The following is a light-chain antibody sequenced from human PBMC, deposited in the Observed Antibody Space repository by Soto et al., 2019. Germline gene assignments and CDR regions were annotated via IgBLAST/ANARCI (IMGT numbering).Light chain of an antibody. CDR1: VGL. V-gene: IGLV2-23*01. J-gene: IGLJ1*01. CDR3: CLYVGGRTYG. Sequence: QSVLTQPASVSGSPGQSITISCTGTVGLVSWYQQHPGKVPKLIIYDDTKRPSGVSSRFSGSKSGNTASLTISGLQTEDEADYSCCLYVGGRTYGFGTGTKVTVL. CDR2: DDT.